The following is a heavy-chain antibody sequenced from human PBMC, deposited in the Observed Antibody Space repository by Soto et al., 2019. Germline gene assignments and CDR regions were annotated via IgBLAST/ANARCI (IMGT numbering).Heavy chain of an antibody. V-gene: IGHV3-23*01. D-gene: IGHD3-16*02. Sequence: AGGSLRLSCAASGFTFSSYAMSWVRQAPGKGLEWVSAISGSGGTTYHADSVKGRFTVSRDDSKNTLYLQMNSLRAEDTAVYYCAKYLYDYVWGSYRPDLYYFDNWGQGTLVTVSS. CDR2: ISGSGGTT. CDR3: AKYLYDYVWGSYRPDLYYFDN. CDR1: GFTFSSYA. J-gene: IGHJ4*02.